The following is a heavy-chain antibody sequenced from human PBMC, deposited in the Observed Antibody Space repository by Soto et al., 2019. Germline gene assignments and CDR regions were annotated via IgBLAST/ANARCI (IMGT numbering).Heavy chain of an antibody. CDR3: ARLYGLDAFDI. V-gene: IGHV4-59*08. CDR2: IYYSGST. CDR1: GGSINSYY. J-gene: IGHJ3*02. Sequence: SETLSLTCTVSGGSINSYYWSWIRQPPGKGLEWIGYIYYSGSTNYNPSLKSRVTISVDTSKNQFSLKLSSVTAADTAVYYCARLYGLDAFDISGQGTMVTGS. D-gene: IGHD3-16*02.